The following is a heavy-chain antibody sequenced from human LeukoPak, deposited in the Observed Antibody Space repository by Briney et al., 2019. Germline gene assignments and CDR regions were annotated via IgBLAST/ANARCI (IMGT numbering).Heavy chain of an antibody. CDR2: IIPIFGTA. CDR1: GGTFSSYA. V-gene: IGHV1-69*13. D-gene: IGHD6-6*01. Sequence: GASVKVSCKASGGTFSSYAISWVRQAPGQGLEWMGGIIPIFGTANYAQKFQGRATITADESTSTAYMELSSLRSEDTAVYYCRYSSSAQYFDYWGQGTLVTVSS. J-gene: IGHJ4*02. CDR3: RYSSSAQYFDY.